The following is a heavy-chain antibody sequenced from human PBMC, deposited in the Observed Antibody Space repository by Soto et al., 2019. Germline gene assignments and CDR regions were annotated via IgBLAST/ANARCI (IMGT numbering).Heavy chain of an antibody. D-gene: IGHD6-13*01. Sequence: SGGSLRLSCAASGFTFSDYYMSWIRQAPGKGLEWVSYISRSSTYTNYADSVKGRFTISRDNAKNSLYLQMNSLRAEDTAVYYCARDSLGAAAGTIVYWGQGTLVTVSS. V-gene: IGHV3-11*05. J-gene: IGHJ4*02. CDR2: ISRSSTYT. CDR3: ARDSLGAAAGTIVY. CDR1: GFTFSDYY.